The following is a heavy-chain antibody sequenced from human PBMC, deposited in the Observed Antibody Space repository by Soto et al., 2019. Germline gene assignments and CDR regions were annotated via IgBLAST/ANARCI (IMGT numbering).Heavy chain of an antibody. V-gene: IGHV3-23*01. Sequence: GGSLRLSCAASGFTFSSYAMSWVRQAPGKGLEWVSAISGSGGSTYYADSVKGRFTISRDNSKNTLYLQMNSLRAEDTAVYYCAKDSIVLMVYAQTFDYWGQGTLVTVSS. CDR1: GFTFSSYA. D-gene: IGHD2-8*01. CDR2: ISGSGGST. J-gene: IGHJ4*02. CDR3: AKDSIVLMVYAQTFDY.